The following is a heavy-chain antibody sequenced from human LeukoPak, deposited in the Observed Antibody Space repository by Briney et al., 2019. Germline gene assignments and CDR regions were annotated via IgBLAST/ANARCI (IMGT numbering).Heavy chain of an antibody. D-gene: IGHD5-12*01. Sequence: ASVKVSCKASGYTFTSYGISWVRQAPGQGLEWMGWISAYNGNTNYAQKLQGRVTMTTDTSTSTAYMELRSLRSDDTAVYYCARDLSGYSGYGETYYGMDVWGQGTTVTVSS. CDR3: ARDLSGYSGYGETYYGMDV. CDR1: GYTFTSYG. J-gene: IGHJ6*02. V-gene: IGHV1-18*01. CDR2: ISAYNGNT.